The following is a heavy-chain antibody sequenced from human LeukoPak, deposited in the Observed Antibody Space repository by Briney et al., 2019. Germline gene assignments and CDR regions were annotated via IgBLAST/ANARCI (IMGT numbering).Heavy chain of an antibody. V-gene: IGHV3-23*01. Sequence: GGSLRLSCAASGFTFSSYAMTWVRQAPGKGLEWVSSISPSGSTTYYADSVKGRFTISRDNSKNTLYLQMNSLRAEDTAVYYCARDTTNCFDPWGQGTLVTVSS. CDR2: ISPSGSTT. D-gene: IGHD1-1*01. CDR1: GFTFSSYA. CDR3: ARDTTNCFDP. J-gene: IGHJ5*02.